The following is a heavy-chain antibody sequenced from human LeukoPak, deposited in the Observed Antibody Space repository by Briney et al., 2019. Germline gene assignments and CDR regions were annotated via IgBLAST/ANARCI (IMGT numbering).Heavy chain of an antibody. CDR1: GGTFSSYA. CDR3: ARAGSGIVGATPGADY. Sequence: ASVKVSCKASGGTFSSYAISWVRQAPGQGLEWMGRIIPIFGIANYAQKFQGRVTINADKSTSTAYMELSSLRSEDTAVYSCARAGSGIVGATPGADYWGQGTLVTVSS. CDR2: IIPIFGIA. J-gene: IGHJ4*02. D-gene: IGHD1-26*01. V-gene: IGHV1-69*04.